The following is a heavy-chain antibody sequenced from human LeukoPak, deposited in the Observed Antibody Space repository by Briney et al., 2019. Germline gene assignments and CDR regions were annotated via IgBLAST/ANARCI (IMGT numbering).Heavy chain of an antibody. Sequence: SETLSLTCAVYGGSFSGYYWSWIRQPPGKGLEWIGEINHSGSTNYNPSLKSRVTISVDTSKNQFSLKLSSVTAADTAVYYCASGSRYSYGSNWFDPWGQGTLVTVSS. D-gene: IGHD5-18*01. CDR3: ASGSRYSYGSNWFDP. J-gene: IGHJ5*02. V-gene: IGHV4-34*01. CDR2: INHSGST. CDR1: GGSFSGYY.